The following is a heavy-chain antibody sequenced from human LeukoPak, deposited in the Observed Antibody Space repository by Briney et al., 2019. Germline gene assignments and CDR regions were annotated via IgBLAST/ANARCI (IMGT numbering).Heavy chain of an antibody. CDR3: ALIPYCTTATCYYFDF. CDR1: GYTFTTYG. D-gene: IGHD2-2*01. J-gene: IGHJ4*02. Sequence: VASVKVSRKASGYTFTTYGISWVRQAPGQGLEWMGWISTYNGDTNYAQKLQGRVTMTADTSTSTTYMELRSLRSDDTAVYYCALIPYCTTATCYYFDFWGQGTLVTVSS. CDR2: ISTYNGDT. V-gene: IGHV1-18*01.